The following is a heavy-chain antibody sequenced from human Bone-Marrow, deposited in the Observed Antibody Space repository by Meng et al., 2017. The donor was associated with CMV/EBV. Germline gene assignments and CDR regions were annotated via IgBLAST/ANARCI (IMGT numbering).Heavy chain of an antibody. D-gene: IGHD3-3*01. CDR1: GYTFTAYY. V-gene: IGHV1-2*02. CDR3: ARAYDFWSGYYTYYFDY. Sequence: ASVKVSCKASGYTFTAYYMHWLRQAPGEGLEWMGWINPNTGGTNYAQKFQGRITMTRDTSIRTAYMELSSLRSDDTAVYYCARAYDFWSGYYTYYFDYWGQGTLVTVSS. CDR2: INPNTGGT. J-gene: IGHJ4*02.